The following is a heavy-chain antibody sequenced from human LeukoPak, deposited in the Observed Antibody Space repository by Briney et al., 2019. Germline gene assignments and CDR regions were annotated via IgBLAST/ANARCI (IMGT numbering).Heavy chain of an antibody. D-gene: IGHD2-2*01. J-gene: IGHJ4*02. CDR3: ARDGSSTDPIGDY. V-gene: IGHV3-7*01. CDR1: GFTFSSYA. CDR2: IDRDGSEK. Sequence: GRSLRLSCAASGFTFSSYAMHWVRQAPGKGLEWVASIDRDGSEKHYVDSLKGRITISRDNAKNSLYLQLNSLRDDDTALYYCARDGSSTDPIGDYWGQGILVTVSS.